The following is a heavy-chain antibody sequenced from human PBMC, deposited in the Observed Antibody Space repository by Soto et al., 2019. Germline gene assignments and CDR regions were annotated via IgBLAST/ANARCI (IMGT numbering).Heavy chain of an antibody. CDR3: ARVKVAVAGSHFDY. D-gene: IGHD6-19*01. V-gene: IGHV3-7*05. Sequence: GGSLRLSCAASGFTFSSYWMSWVRQAPGKGLEWVANIKQDGSEKYYVDSVKGRFTISRDNAKNSLYLQMNSLRAEDTAVYYCARVKVAVAGSHFDYWGQGTLVTVSS. CDR1: GFTFSSYW. CDR2: IKQDGSEK. J-gene: IGHJ4*02.